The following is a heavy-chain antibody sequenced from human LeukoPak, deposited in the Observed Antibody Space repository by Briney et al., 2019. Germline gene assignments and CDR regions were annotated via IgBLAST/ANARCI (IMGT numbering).Heavy chain of an antibody. D-gene: IGHD1-1*01. CDR1: GYSFTSYW. J-gene: IGHJ4*02. CDR3: ARYTTGDFDY. V-gene: IGHV5-10-1*01. CDR2: IDPSDSYT. Sequence: GESLKISCKGSGYSFTSYWISWVRQMPGKGLEWMGRIDPSDSYTNYSPSFQGHVTISADKSISTAYLQWSSLRASDTAMYYCARYTTGDFDYWGQGTLVTVSS.